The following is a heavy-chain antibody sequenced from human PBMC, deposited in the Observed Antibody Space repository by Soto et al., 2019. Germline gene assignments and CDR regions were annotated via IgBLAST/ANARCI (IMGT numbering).Heavy chain of an antibody. Sequence: QVQLVESGGGVVQPGRSLRLSCAASGFTFISYGMHWVGQAPGKGLQWVAFISYDGSDRYYEDSVKGRFTISRGNSKNTLYLQINSLNTEDMAVYYCARATNYYYAMDVWGQGTTVTVSS. CDR1: GFTFISYG. CDR2: ISYDGSDR. V-gene: IGHV3-33*05. J-gene: IGHJ6*02. CDR3: ARATNYYYAMDV.